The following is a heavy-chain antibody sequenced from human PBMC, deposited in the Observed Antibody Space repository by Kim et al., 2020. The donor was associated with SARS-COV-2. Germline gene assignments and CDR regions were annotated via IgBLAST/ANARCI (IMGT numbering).Heavy chain of an antibody. CDR2: INPSGGST. Sequence: ASVKVSCKASGYTFTSYYMHWVRQAPGQGLEWMGIINPSGGSTSYAQKFQGRVTMTSDTSTSTVYMELSSLRSEDTAVYYCARDYMGGDCSSTSCGWFDPWGQGTLVTVSS. D-gene: IGHD2-2*01. CDR1: GYTFTSYY. V-gene: IGHV1-46*01. J-gene: IGHJ5*02. CDR3: ARDYMGGDCSSTSCGWFDP.